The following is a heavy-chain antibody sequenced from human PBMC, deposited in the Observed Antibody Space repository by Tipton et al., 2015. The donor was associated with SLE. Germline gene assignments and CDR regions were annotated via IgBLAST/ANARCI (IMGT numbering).Heavy chain of an antibody. CDR1: GGSISSGSYY. Sequence: TLSLTCTVSGGSISSGSYYWSWIRQPAGKGLEWIGRIYTSGSTNYNPSLKSRVTISVDTSKNQFSLKLSSVTAADTAVYYCAASGGSYLHYFDYWGQGTLVTASS. V-gene: IGHV4-61*02. CDR2: IYTSGST. CDR3: AASGGSYLHYFDY. J-gene: IGHJ4*02. D-gene: IGHD1-26*01.